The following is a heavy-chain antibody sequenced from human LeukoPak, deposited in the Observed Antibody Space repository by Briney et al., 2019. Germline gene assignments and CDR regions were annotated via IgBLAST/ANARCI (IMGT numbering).Heavy chain of an antibody. V-gene: IGHV5-51*01. J-gene: IGHJ5*02. D-gene: IGHD1-26*01. Sequence: GESLKISCKGSGYSFTSYWIGWVRQIPGKGLEWMGIIYPGDSDTRYSPSFQGQVTISADKSISTAYLQWSSLKASDTAMYYCARQPRGIGSSYDRWFDPWGQGTLVTVSS. CDR2: IYPGDSDT. CDR3: ARQPRGIGSSYDRWFDP. CDR1: GYSFTSYW.